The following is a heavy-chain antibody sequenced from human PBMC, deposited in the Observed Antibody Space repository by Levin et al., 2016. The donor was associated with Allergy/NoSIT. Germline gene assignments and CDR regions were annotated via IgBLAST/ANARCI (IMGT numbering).Heavy chain of an antibody. D-gene: IGHD2-2*01. CDR3: ARDPQYQLLFFPGREGEAVCWFDP. Sequence: ASVKVSCKASGYTFTGYYMHWVRQAPGQGLEWMGWINPNSGGTNYAQKFQGRVTMTRDTSISTAYMELSRLRSDDTAVYYCARDPQYQLLFFPGREGEAVCWFDPWGQGTLVTVSS. V-gene: IGHV1-2*02. CDR2: INPNSGGT. CDR1: GYTFTGYY. J-gene: IGHJ5*02.